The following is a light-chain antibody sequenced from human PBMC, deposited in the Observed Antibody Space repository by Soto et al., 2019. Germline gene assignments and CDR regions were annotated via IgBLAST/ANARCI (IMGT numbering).Light chain of an antibody. CDR2: IAS. V-gene: IGKV1-12*01. CDR3: QQSKSFPLT. CDR1: QDINSW. J-gene: IGKJ4*01. Sequence: DIQMTHSPSSLSASVGDRVTITCLASQDINSWLTWYQQKPGKAPKVLIYIASRLQPGVPSRFSGRGSGTDFSLTISNLQPEDFATYFCQQSKSFPLTFGGGTKVDIK.